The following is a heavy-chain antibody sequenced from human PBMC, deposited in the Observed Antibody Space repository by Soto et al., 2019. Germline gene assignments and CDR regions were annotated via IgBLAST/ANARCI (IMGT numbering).Heavy chain of an antibody. D-gene: IGHD3-9*01. J-gene: IGHJ4*02. CDR3: AGGDYDILTYDY. Sequence: SETLSLTCTVSRRSIISYYWSWIRQPPGKGLEWIGYIYYSGSTNYNPSLKSRVTISVDTSKNQFSLKLSSVTAADTAVYYCAGGDYDILTYDYWGQGTQVTVS. CDR2: IYYSGST. V-gene: IGHV4-59*03. CDR1: RRSIISYY.